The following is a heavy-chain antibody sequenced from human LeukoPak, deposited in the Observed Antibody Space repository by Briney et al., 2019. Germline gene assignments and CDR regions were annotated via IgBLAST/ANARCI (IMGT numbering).Heavy chain of an antibody. Sequence: SETLSLTCTVSGGSISSGSYYSSWIRQPAGKGLEWLGRIYTSGSTNYNTFLKSRVTISVDTSKNQCTLKLSPVTAADTARLSCARDMITFEGVINWVDPWGQGTLVTVSA. CDR2: IYTSGST. CDR3: ARDMITFEGVINWVDP. V-gene: IGHV4-61*02. CDR1: GGSISSGSYY. D-gene: IGHD3-16*01. J-gene: IGHJ5*02.